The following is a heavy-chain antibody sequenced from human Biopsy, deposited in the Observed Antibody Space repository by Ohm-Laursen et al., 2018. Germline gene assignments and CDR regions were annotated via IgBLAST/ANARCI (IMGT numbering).Heavy chain of an antibody. CDR3: ARLYRLDDYWNDDPPDAFDV. CDR2: TSNRGST. J-gene: IGHJ3*01. V-gene: IGHV4-59*01. D-gene: IGHD3-3*01. Sequence: TLSLTCTVSGGSISSDYWSWIRQSPGRGLEWIGYTSNRGSTNYNPSLRGRVTISVDTSKNQFSLKLSSLTAADTAVFFCARLYRLDDYWNDDPPDAFDVWGQGTVVTVSS. CDR1: GGSISSDY.